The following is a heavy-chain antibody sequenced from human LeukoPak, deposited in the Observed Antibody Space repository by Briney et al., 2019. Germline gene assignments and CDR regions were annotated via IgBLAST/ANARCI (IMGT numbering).Heavy chain of an antibody. CDR1: GGSISSSSYY. CDR2: IYYSGST. Sequence: PSETLSLTCTVSGGSISSSSYYWGWIRQPPGKGVEWFGSIYYSGSTYYNPSLKSRVTISVDTSKNQFSLKLSSVSAADTAVYYCARVRLRNYDILTGYSFLFDYWGQGTLVTVSS. J-gene: IGHJ4*02. V-gene: IGHV4-39*07. D-gene: IGHD3-9*01. CDR3: ARVRLRNYDILTGYSFLFDY.